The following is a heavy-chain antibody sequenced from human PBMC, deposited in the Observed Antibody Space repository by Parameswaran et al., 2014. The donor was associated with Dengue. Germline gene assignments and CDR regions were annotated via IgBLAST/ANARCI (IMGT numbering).Heavy chain of an antibody. V-gene: IGHV1-2*02. J-gene: IGHJ4*02. CDR3: AKTLNPPGSSDY. CDR2: INPNSGDT. Sequence: WVRQAPGQGLEWMGWINPNSGDTNYAQKFQGRVTMTRDTSINTAYMELSRLRSDDTAVYYCAKTLNPPGSSDYWGQGTLVTVSS. D-gene: IGHD3-10*01.